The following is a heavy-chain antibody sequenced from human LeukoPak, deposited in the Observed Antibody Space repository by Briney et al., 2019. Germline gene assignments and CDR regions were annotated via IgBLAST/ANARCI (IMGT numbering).Heavy chain of an antibody. J-gene: IGHJ5*02. V-gene: IGHV4-39*07. D-gene: IGHD2-15*01. Sequence: SETLSLTCTVPGGSISSSSYYWGWIRQPPGKGLEWIGSIYYSGSTYYNPSLKSRVTISVDTSKNQFSLKLSSVTAADTAVYYCARLGYCSGGSCYSRWRKWFDPWGQGTLVTVSS. CDR3: ARLGYCSGGSCYSRWRKWFDP. CDR1: GGSISSSSYY. CDR2: IYYSGST.